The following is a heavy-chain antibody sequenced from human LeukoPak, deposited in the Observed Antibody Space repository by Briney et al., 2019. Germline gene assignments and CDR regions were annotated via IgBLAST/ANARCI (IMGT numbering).Heavy chain of an antibody. V-gene: IGHV3-11*01. CDR2: ISSSGSTI. J-gene: IGHJ5*02. Sequence: PGGSLRLSCAASGFTFSDYYMSWIRQAPGKGLEWVSYISSSGSTIYYADSVKGRFTISRDNSKNTLYLQMNSLRAEDTAVYYCAKDPFVRRPVNNWFDPWGQGTLVTVSS. CDR3: AKDPFVRRPVNNWFDP. D-gene: IGHD2/OR15-2a*01. CDR1: GFTFSDYY.